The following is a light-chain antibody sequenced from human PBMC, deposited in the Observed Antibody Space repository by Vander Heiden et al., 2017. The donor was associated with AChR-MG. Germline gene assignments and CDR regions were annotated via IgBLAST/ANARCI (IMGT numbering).Light chain of an antibody. V-gene: IGKV3-15*01. CDR2: GAS. CDR3: QEDNNWPVT. CDR1: QTVSSN. J-gene: IGKJ4*02. Sequence: VMTQSSATLSVSPGDRATLSCRASQTVSSNLAWYQQKPGQAPRLVIYGASTRATDIPARFSGSGSGTEFTLTISSLQSEDVAVYYCQEDNNWPVTFGGGTEVEIK.